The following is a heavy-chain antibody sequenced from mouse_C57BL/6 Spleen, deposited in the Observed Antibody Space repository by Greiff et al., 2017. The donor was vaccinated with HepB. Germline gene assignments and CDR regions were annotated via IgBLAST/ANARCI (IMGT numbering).Heavy chain of an antibody. Sequence: VQLQQSGAELVRPGTSVKVSCKASGYAFTNYLIEWVKQRPGQGLEWIGVINPGSGGTNYNEKFKGKATLTADKSSSTAYMQLSSLTSEDSAVYFCARSSYDGYSYYAMDYWGQGTSVTVSS. CDR2: INPGSGGT. D-gene: IGHD2-3*01. J-gene: IGHJ4*01. V-gene: IGHV1-54*01. CDR1: GYAFTNYL. CDR3: ARSSYDGYSYYAMDY.